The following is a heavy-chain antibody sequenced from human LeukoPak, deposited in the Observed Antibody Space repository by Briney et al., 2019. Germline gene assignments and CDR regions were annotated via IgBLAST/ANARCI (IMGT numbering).Heavy chain of an antibody. CDR1: GFSFSSYT. V-gene: IGHV3-30*03. CDR2: ISHDGGHK. Sequence: GGSLRLSCAASGFSFSSYTMHWVRRAPGKGQWWVAIISHDGGHKYYGDSVKGRFTISRDNSKNTLSLQMNSLRAEDTVMYYCARDRGECSGGNCYSLSADYWGQGTLVTVSS. CDR3: ARDRGECSGGNCYSLSADY. D-gene: IGHD2-15*01. J-gene: IGHJ4*02.